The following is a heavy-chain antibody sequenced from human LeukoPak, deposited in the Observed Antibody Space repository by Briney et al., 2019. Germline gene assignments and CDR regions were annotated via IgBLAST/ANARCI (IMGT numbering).Heavy chain of an antibody. CDR2: IYNSGST. D-gene: IGHD1-7*01. Sequence: SETLSLTCTVSGGSISSYYWSWIRQPPGKGLEWIGYIYNSGSTNYNPSLKSRATISADTSKNQFSLKLSSVTAADTAVYYCVRDRELNYWGQGTLVTVSS. V-gene: IGHV4-59*01. J-gene: IGHJ4*02. CDR1: GGSISSYY. CDR3: VRDRELNY.